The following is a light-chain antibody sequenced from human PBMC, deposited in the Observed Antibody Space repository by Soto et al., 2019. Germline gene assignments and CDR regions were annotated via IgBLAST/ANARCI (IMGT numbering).Light chain of an antibody. V-gene: IGKV3-15*01. CDR3: QKYTNWPLT. CDR2: GAS. J-gene: IGKJ4*01. CDR1: QSVSSN. Sequence: EIVMTQSPATLSVSPGGRATLSCRASQSVSSNLAWYQQKPGQAPRLLVYGASTRATGIPARFSGSGSGTEFSLIISSLQSEDFAVYYCQKYTNWPLTFGGGAKVEIK.